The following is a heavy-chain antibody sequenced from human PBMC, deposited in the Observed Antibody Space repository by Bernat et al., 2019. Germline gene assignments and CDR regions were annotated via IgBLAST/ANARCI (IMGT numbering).Heavy chain of an antibody. D-gene: IGHD1-7*01. V-gene: IGHV4-31*03. CDR1: GGSISSGGYY. Sequence: QVQLQESGPGLVKPLQTLSLTCTVSGGSISSGGYYWSWIRQHPGKGLEWIGYIYYSGSTYYNPSLKSRVTISVDTSKNQFTLKLSSVTAADTAVYYCARGNYWPGGMDVWGQGTTVTVSS. CDR3: ARGNYWPGGMDV. CDR2: IYYSGST. J-gene: IGHJ6*02.